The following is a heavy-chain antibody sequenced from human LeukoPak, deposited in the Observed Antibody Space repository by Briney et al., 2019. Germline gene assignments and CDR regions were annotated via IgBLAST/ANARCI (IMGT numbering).Heavy chain of an antibody. D-gene: IGHD3-10*01. V-gene: IGHV1-18*01. CDR1: GYTFTNYG. CDR2: ISAYNGNS. CDR3: ARAWSGTDPNYYGSGSFKIGFDY. Sequence: GAPVKVSCKASGYTFTNYGLSWVRQAPGQGLEWMGWISAYNGNSNYAQKLQGRVTMTTDTSTSTAYMELRSLRSDDTAVYYCARAWSGTDPNYYGSGSFKIGFDYWGQGTLVTVSS. J-gene: IGHJ4*02.